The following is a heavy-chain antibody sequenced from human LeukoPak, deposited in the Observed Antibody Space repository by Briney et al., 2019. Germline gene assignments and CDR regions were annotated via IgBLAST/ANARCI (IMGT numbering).Heavy chain of an antibody. V-gene: IGHV4-39*01. CDR2: IYYSAST. CDR3: ARIAVADLSDY. Sequence: SETLSLTCTVSGGSISSSCYCWGWIRQPPGKGLEWIGIIYYSASTYYNPSVKSRVTISVDTSAIQLSLKRSSVTVADTAVYDCARIAVADLSDYGGGGTLLTVSS. J-gene: IGHJ4*02. CDR1: GGSISSSCYC. D-gene: IGHD6-19*01.